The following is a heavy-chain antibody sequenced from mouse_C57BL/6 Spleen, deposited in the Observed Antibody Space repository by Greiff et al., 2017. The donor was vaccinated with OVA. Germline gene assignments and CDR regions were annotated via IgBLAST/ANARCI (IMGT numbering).Heavy chain of an antibody. D-gene: IGHD1-1*01. J-gene: IGHJ4*01. CDR3: ARSFSITTVVADAMDY. V-gene: IGHV1-80*01. CDR2: IYPGDGDT. CDR1: GYAFRSYW. Sequence: QVQLQQSGAELVKPGASVKISCKASGYAFRSYWMNWVKQRPGKGLEWIGQIYPGDGDTNYNGKFKGKATLTANKSSSTAYMQLSSLTSEDSAVYFCARSFSITTVVADAMDYWGQGTSVTVSS.